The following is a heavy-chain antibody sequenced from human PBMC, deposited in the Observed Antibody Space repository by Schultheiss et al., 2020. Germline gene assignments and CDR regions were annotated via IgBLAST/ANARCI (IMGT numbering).Heavy chain of an antibody. V-gene: IGHV3-48*02. Sequence: GGSLRLSCAASGFTFSSYSMNWVRQAPGKGLEWVSYISSSSSTIYYADSVKGRFTISRDNAKNSLYLQMNSLRDEDTAVYYCARDLVVVAARVGYGMDVWGQGTTVTVS. CDR3: ARDLVVVAARVGYGMDV. CDR2: ISSSSSTI. CDR1: GFTFSSYS. J-gene: IGHJ6*02. D-gene: IGHD2-15*01.